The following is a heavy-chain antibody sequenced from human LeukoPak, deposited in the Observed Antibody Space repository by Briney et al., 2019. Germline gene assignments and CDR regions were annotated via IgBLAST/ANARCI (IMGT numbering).Heavy chain of an antibody. CDR2: IYYSGST. D-gene: IGHD5-24*01. J-gene: IGHJ4*02. CDR1: GGSISSYY. V-gene: IGHV4-59*01. Sequence: PSEPLSLTCTVSGGSISSYYWSWIRQPPGKGLEWIGYIYYSGSTNYNPSLKSRVTISVDKSKNQFSLKLSSVTAADTAVYYCARGSWARKATIPFDYWGQGTLVTVSS. CDR3: ARGSWARKATIPFDY.